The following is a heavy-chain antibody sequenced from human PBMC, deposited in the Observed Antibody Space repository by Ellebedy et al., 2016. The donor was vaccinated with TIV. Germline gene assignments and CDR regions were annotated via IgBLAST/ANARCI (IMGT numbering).Heavy chain of an antibody. V-gene: IGHV1-8*01. J-gene: IGHJ4*02. CDR1: GYTFGSYD. CDR2: MNPNSGNT. CDR3: ATWAVRGAREAYFDY. Sequence: ASVKVSCXASGYTFGSYDINWVRQANGQGPEWMGWMNPNSGNTGYPQRFQGRVTMTRDTSISTAYMELSSLTSEDTAVYYCATWAVRGAREAYFDYWGQGTLVTVSS. D-gene: IGHD3-10*01.